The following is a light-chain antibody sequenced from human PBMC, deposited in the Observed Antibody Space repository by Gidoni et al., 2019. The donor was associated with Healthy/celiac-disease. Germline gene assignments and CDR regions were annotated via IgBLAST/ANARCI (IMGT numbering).Light chain of an antibody. Sequence: SSELTQDPAVSVALGQTVRITCQGDSLRSYYASWDQQKPGQAPVLVIYGKNNRPSWIPVRFSGSSSGNTASLTIPVAQAEDEADYYCNSRDSSGNHLVFGGGTKLTVL. J-gene: IGLJ3*02. V-gene: IGLV3-19*01. CDR3: NSRDSSGNHLV. CDR2: GKN. CDR1: SLRSYY.